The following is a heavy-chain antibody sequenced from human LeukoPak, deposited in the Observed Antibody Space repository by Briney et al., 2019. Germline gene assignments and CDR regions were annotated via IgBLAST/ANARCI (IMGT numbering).Heavy chain of an antibody. CDR1: GFSLSTSGMC. J-gene: IGHJ3*02. CDR2: IDWDGDE. CDR3: ARQNRRDVNAFDI. D-gene: IGHD2/OR15-2a*01. V-gene: IGHV2-70*17. Sequence: SGPALVKPTQTLTLTCTFSGFSLSTSGMCMTWIRQPPGKALEWLARIDWDGDEFYSTSLKTRLTVSKDTSKNQVVLTMTNMDPVDTATYYCARQNRRDVNAFDIWGQGAMVTVSS.